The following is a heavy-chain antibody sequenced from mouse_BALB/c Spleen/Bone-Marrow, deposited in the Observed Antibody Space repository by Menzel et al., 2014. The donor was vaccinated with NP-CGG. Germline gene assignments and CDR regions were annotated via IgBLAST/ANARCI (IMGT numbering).Heavy chain of an antibody. CDR1: GYNFTSYW. J-gene: IGHJ3*01. Sequence: QLQESGAELVKPGTSVKLSCKASGYNFTSYWINWVKLRPGQGLEWIGDIYPGSGSTNYNEKFKSKATLTVDTSSSTAYMQLSSLASEDSALYYCARFSQLGLLAYWGQGTLVTVSA. CDR3: ARFSQLGLLAY. D-gene: IGHD3-1*01. CDR2: IYPGSGST. V-gene: IGHV1-55*01.